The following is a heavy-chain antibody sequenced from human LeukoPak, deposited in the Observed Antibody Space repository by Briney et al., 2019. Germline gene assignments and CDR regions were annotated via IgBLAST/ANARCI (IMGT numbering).Heavy chain of an antibody. V-gene: IGHV4-59*08. CDR3: ARQFRGVATTFDY. D-gene: IGHD5-12*01. CDR2: IYYSGST. CDR1: GGSMSSYY. Sequence: KPLETLSLTCTVSGGSMSSYYWSWIRQPPGKGLEWIGYIYYSGSTNYNPSLKSRVTISVDTSKNQFSLKLSSVTAADTAVYYCARQFRGVATTFDYWGQGTLVTVSS. J-gene: IGHJ4*02.